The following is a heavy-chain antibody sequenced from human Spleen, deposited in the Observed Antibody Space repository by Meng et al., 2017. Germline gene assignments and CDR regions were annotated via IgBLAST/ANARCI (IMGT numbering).Heavy chain of an antibody. V-gene: IGHV1-3*01. Sequence: QVQLVRSGAEVKKPGASVKISFKASGYTFPNYAMHWVRQAPGQRLEWMGWINAGNGNTKYSQKYQGRVSFTRDTSASTAYMELSSLRSEDTAVYYCASNYGSGSYSFAYWGQGTLVTVSS. CDR3: ASNYGSGSYSFAY. CDR2: INAGNGNT. CDR1: GYTFPNYA. J-gene: IGHJ4*02. D-gene: IGHD3-10*01.